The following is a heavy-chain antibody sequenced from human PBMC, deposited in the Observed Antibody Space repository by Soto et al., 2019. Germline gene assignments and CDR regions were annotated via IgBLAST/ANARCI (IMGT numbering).Heavy chain of an antibody. CDR2: IIPLLDIA. CDR1: GGTFSNDI. V-gene: IGHV1-69*04. Sequence: SVKVSCKASGGTFSNDIITWVRQAPGQGLEWMGRIIPLLDIANYAQKFQGRVTITADKSTSTAYMELNSLRSEDTAVYYCVRDSPIGGTYSGYDGIDYWGQGTLVTVSS. J-gene: IGHJ4*02. CDR3: VRDSPIGGTYSGYDGIDY. D-gene: IGHD5-12*01.